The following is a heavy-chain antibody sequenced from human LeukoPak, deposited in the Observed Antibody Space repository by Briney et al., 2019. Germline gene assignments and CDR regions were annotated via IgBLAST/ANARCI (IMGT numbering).Heavy chain of an antibody. CDR3: ARREKCSGGSCYSLWGGSYYYYGMDV. CDR1: GYSFTSYW. V-gene: IGHV5-10-1*01. D-gene: IGHD2-15*01. CDR2: IDPSDSYT. J-gene: IGHJ6*02. Sequence: GESLQISCKGSGYSFTSYWISWVRQVPGKGLEWMGRIDPSDSYTNYSPSFQGHVTISADKSISTAYLQWSSLKASDTAMYYCARREKCSGGSCYSLWGGSYYYYGMDVWGQGTTVTVSS.